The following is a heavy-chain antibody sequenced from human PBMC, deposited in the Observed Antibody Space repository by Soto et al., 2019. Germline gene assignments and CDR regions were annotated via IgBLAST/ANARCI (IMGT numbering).Heavy chain of an antibody. Sequence: PSETLSLTCAVSGGSISSSNWWSWVRQPPGKGLEWIGEIYHSGSTNYNPSLKSRVTISVDKSKNQFSLKLSSVTAADTAVYYCARSASSDSPSLRYWGQGTLVTVSS. CDR2: IYHSGST. D-gene: IGHD2-21*02. V-gene: IGHV4-4*02. CDR1: GGSISSSNW. CDR3: ARSASSDSPSLRY. J-gene: IGHJ4*02.